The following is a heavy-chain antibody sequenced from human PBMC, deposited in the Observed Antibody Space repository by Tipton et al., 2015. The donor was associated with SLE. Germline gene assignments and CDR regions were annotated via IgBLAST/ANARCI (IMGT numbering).Heavy chain of an antibody. D-gene: IGHD3-16*01. CDR2: IYPGGT. Sequence: TLSLTCTVSGGSISSGYYWGWIRQPPGKGLEWVGGIYPGGTHYNPSPKSRVTISVDTSKNQFSLKLSSVTAADTAVYYCARGGSLDYWGQGTLVTVSS. J-gene: IGHJ4*02. CDR3: ARGGSLDY. V-gene: IGHV4-38-2*02. CDR1: GGSISSGYY.